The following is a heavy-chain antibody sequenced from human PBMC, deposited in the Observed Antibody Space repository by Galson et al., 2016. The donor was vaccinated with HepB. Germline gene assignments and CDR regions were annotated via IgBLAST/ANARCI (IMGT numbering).Heavy chain of an antibody. CDR1: GFTVNNNF. Sequence: SLRLSCAASGFTVNNNFMSWVRQAPGMGLEWVSVIYSGGRTFYADSGKGRFTISRDNSRNKLSLQMNSLRVTDTAVYYCARGRSILERGWYWFDPWGQGTLVIVSS. CDR2: IYSGGRT. D-gene: IGHD6-19*01. J-gene: IGHJ5*02. CDR3: ARGRSILERGWYWFDP. V-gene: IGHV3-53*01.